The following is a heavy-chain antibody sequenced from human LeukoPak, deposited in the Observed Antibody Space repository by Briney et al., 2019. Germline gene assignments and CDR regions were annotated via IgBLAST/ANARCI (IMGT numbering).Heavy chain of an antibody. V-gene: IGHV4-38-2*02. D-gene: IGHD2-21*01. J-gene: IGHJ5*02. CDR1: GYSISSGYY. Sequence: PSETLSLTCTVSGYSISSGYYWGWIRQPPGKGLEWIGSIYHSGSTYYNPSLKSRVTISVDTAKNQFSLKLSSVTAADTAVYYCARDSRAYCCGDCYSSGWLDPWGQGTLVTVSS. CDR2: IYHSGST. CDR3: ARDSRAYCCGDCYSSGWLDP.